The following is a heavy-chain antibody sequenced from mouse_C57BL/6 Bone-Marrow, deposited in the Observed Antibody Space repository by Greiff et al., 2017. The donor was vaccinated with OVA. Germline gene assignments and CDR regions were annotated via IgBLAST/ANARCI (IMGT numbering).Heavy chain of an antibody. D-gene: IGHD2-13*01. V-gene: IGHV5-17*01. CDR3: AVILFIYYGVDG. Sequence: EVMLVESGGGLVKPGGSLKLSCAASGFTFSDYGMHWVRQAPEKGLEWVAYISSGSSTIYYADTVKGRFPISSDNAKNTLFLQMTSLMSEDTAMNYCAVILFIYYGVDGGGTGSTATVSS. J-gene: IGHJ1*03. CDR2: ISSGSSTI. CDR1: GFTFSDYG.